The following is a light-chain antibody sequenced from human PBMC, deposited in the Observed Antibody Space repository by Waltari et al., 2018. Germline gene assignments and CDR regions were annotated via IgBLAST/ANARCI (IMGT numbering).Light chain of an antibody. CDR3: MQGTHWPRT. J-gene: IGKJ1*01. CDR2: QVS. CDR1: QSLLHSDGNTY. V-gene: IGKV2-30*02. Sequence: DVVMTQSPLSLPVTLGQPASISCWSSQSLLHSDGNTYLNWFQQRPGQSPRRLIYQVSIRDSGVPDRFSGSGSGTDFTLKISRVEADDVGVYYCMQGTHWPRTFGQGTKVEIK.